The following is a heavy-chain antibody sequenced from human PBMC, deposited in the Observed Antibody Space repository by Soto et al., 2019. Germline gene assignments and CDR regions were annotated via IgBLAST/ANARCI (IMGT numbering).Heavy chain of an antibody. CDR3: ARDALRPYCSGGSCYPFDY. Sequence: ASVKVSCKASGYTFTSYGISWVRQAPGQGLEWMGWISAYNGNTNYAQKLQGRATMTTDTSTSTAYMELRSLRSDDTAVYYCARDALRPYCSGGSCYPFDYWGQGTLVTVSS. V-gene: IGHV1-18*01. D-gene: IGHD2-15*01. CDR2: ISAYNGNT. J-gene: IGHJ4*02. CDR1: GYTFTSYG.